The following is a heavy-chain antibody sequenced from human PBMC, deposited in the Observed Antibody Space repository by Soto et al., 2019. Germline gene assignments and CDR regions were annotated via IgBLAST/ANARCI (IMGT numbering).Heavy chain of an antibody. Sequence: EVQVLESGGGLVQPGGSLRLSCAASGFTFSSYAMSWVRQAPGKGLEWVSSISGSGGSTYYADSVKGRFTISRDNSKNTLYLQINSLRAEDTAVYYSAKDPGEDTYWFDYWGQGTLVTVSS. CDR2: ISGSGGST. CDR3: AKDPGEDTYWFDY. J-gene: IGHJ4*02. CDR1: GFTFSSYA. D-gene: IGHD2-8*02. V-gene: IGHV3-23*01.